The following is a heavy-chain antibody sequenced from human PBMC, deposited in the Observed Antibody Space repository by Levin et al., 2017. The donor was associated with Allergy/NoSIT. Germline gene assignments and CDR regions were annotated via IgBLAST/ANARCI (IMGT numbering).Heavy chain of an antibody. J-gene: IGHJ3*01. V-gene: IGHV5-51*01. CDR1: GYSFSTDW. Sequence: RGESLKISCKGSGYSFSTDWIGWVRQVPGRGLEWMGIMYPSDSDTRYSPSFQGQVTLSADKSINTAYLEWTGLKASDTAMYYCARLRRGGGPIPTAFDVWGQGTMVTVSS. CDR2: MYPSDSDT. D-gene: IGHD4-23*01. CDR3: ARLRRGGGPIPTAFDV.